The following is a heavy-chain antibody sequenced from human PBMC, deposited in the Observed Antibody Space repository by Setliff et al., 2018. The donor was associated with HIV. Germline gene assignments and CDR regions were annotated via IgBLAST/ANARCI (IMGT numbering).Heavy chain of an antibody. CDR2: IWADGSYA. CDR1: GFDFSSYG. CDR3: ARDRASSGYYARFDH. Sequence: PGGSLRLSCAASGFDFSSYGMHWVRQAPGKGLEWVAVIWADGSYAYYADSLKGRFSISRDNSKKLVYLQMTSLRAEDTAIYYCARDRASSGYYARFDHWGQGTLVTVSS. D-gene: IGHD3-22*01. J-gene: IGHJ4*02. V-gene: IGHV3-33*08.